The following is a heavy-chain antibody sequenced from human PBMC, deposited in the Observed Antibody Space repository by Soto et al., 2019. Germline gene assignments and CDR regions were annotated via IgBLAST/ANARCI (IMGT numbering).Heavy chain of an antibody. CDR1: GFTFSSYG. CDR3: ARDRGYCSSTSCYHVSRDYYYGMDV. D-gene: IGHD2-2*01. V-gene: IGHV3-33*01. J-gene: IGHJ6*02. CDR2: IWYDGSNK. Sequence: GGSLRLSCAASGFTFSSYGMHWVRQAPGKGLEWVAVIWYDGSNKYYADSVKGRFTISRDNSKNTLYLQMNSLRAEDTAVYYCARDRGYCSSTSCYHVSRDYYYGMDVWGQGPTVTVYS.